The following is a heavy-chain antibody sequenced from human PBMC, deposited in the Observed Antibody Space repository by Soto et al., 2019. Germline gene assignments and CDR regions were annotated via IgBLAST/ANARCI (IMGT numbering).Heavy chain of an antibody. V-gene: IGHV4-59*08. CDR3: ATLNDPHYYYYYGMDV. CDR2: IYYSGST. Sequence: PSETLSLTCTVSGGSISSYYWSWIRQPPGKGLEWIGYIYYSGSTNYNPSLKSRVTISVDTSKNQFSLKLSSVTAADTAVYYCATLNDPHYYYYYGMDVWGQGTTVTVSS. CDR1: GGSISSYY. D-gene: IGHD1-1*01. J-gene: IGHJ6*02.